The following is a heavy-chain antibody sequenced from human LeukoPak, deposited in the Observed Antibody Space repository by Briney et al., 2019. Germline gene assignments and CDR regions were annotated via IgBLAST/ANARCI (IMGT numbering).Heavy chain of an antibody. CDR2: ISAYNGNT. J-gene: IGHJ4*02. Sequence: ASVKVSCKASGYTFITYDINWVRQAPGPGLEWMGWISAYNGNTNYAQSLKDRVTMTIDTSRSTAYMELRSLRSDDTAVYYCAREKSRYRYGYNYWGQGTLVTVSS. V-gene: IGHV1-18*01. D-gene: IGHD5-18*01. CDR3: AREKSRYRYGYNY. CDR1: GYTFITYD.